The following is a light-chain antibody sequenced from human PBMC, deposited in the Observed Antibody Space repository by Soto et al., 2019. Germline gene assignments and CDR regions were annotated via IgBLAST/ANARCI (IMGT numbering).Light chain of an antibody. CDR1: QSVSID. Sequence: EIVMTQSPATLSVSPGERATLSCRASQSVSIDLAWYQQTSGQAPRLLIYGASTRATGIPVRFSGSASGTEFTLTISSLQSEDFTVYYCQQYNKWPLTFGQGTKVEIK. J-gene: IGKJ1*01. CDR2: GAS. CDR3: QQYNKWPLT. V-gene: IGKV3-15*01.